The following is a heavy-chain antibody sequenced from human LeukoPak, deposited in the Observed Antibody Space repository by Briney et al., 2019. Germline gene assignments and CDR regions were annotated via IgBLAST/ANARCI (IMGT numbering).Heavy chain of an antibody. D-gene: IGHD3-22*01. V-gene: IGHV3-53*01. CDR2: VYSGGST. J-gene: IGHJ3*02. Sequence: PGGSLRLSCAASGFNFKYVWMNWVRQVPGKGLEWVSFVYSGGSTYYEDSVKGRFTISRDSSKNTLFLQMNSLRVGDTAVYYCARAGYYDSSGFYAPDAFDIWGQGTVVTVSS. CDR3: ARAGYYDSSGFYAPDAFDI. CDR1: GFNFKYVW.